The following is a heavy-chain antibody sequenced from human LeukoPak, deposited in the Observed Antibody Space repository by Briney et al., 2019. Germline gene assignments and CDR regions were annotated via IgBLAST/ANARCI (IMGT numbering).Heavy chain of an antibody. D-gene: IGHD1-26*01. Sequence: GGSLRLSCAASGFTFSSYEMNSVRQAPGKGLEWVSYISSSGSTIYYADSVKGRFTISRDNAKNSLYVQMNSLRAEDTAVYYCAREVGASEIDYWGQGTLVTVSS. CDR2: ISSSGSTI. CDR1: GFTFSSYE. CDR3: AREVGASEIDY. J-gene: IGHJ4*02. V-gene: IGHV3-48*03.